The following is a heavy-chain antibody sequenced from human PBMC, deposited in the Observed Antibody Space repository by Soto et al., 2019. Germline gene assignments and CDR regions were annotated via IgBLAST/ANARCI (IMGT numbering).Heavy chain of an antibody. CDR3: ARGSWDDVSGHYYIDV. D-gene: IGHD5-12*01. J-gene: IGHJ6*03. CDR1: GDSVSRDSAA. V-gene: IGHV6-1*02. CDR2: LYYSSKGWN. Sequence: QVQLHQPGPGLVKPSQSLPLTCAISGDSVSRDSAAWNWIRQTPSRGLEWLGRLYYSSKGWNTCEVSVHSRITISPDTSKNQFSLQLSSVTPEDTAVYYCARGSWDDVSGHYYIDVWDEGTTVTVSS.